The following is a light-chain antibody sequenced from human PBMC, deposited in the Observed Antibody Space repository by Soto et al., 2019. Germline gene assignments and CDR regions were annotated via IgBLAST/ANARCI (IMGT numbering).Light chain of an antibody. V-gene: IGKV3-15*01. J-gene: IGKJ1*01. CDR2: GAS. CDR1: QSVSSN. Sequence: EIVMTQSPATLSVSPGERVTLSCRASQSVSSNLAWYQQKHGQAPRLLIHGASTRATGVPAWFSGSGSGTDYTLTISSLQFEDFEVYYCQQYNNWHPKFGKGTKVDI. CDR3: QQYNNWHPK.